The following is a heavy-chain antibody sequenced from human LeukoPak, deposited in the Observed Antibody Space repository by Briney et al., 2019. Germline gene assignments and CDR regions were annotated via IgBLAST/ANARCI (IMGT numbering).Heavy chain of an antibody. Sequence: SSETLSLTCAVYGGSFSGYYWSWIRQPPGKGLEWIGYIYYSGSTNYNPSLKSRVTISVDTSKNQFSLKLSSVTAADTAVYYCARTLRFLEWSMRQYNWFDPWGQGTLVTVSS. D-gene: IGHD3-3*01. J-gene: IGHJ5*02. V-gene: IGHV4-59*08. CDR3: ARTLRFLEWSMRQYNWFDP. CDR2: IYYSGST. CDR1: GGSFSGYY.